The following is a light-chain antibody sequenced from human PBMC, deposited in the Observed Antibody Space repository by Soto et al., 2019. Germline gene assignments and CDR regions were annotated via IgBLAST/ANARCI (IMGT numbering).Light chain of an antibody. Sequence: EIVLTQSPGTLSLSPVERATLSCRASQSVSSNYLAWYQQKPGQAPRLLIYGASSRATGIPDRFSGSGSGTDFTLIISRLEPEDFAVYYCQQYGSSTGWTFGQGTKVDIK. CDR3: QQYGSSTGWT. CDR2: GAS. CDR1: QSVSSNY. V-gene: IGKV3-20*01. J-gene: IGKJ1*01.